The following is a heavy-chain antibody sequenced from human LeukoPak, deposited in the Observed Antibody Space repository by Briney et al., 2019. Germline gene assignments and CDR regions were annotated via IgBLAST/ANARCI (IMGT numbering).Heavy chain of an antibody. J-gene: IGHJ4*02. Sequence: SETLSLTCAASGYSISSGYNWGWIRQAPGKGVGWIGNMYHSGTTYYNPSLKGRVTISGDRAKNQFSLKVTSVTAADTAVYYCARHAFPSDSSGYYPDYWGQGTLVTVSS. V-gene: IGHV4-38-2*01. CDR2: MYHSGTT. CDR3: ARHAFPSDSSGYYPDY. CDR1: GYSISSGYN. D-gene: IGHD3-22*01.